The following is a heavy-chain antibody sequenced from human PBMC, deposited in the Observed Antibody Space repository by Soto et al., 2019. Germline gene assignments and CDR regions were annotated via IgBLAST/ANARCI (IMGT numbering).Heavy chain of an antibody. V-gene: IGHV4-59*01. D-gene: IGHD7-27*01. CDR3: AGGLWGLAAEVSRIDAFDI. CDR1: GGSISSYY. J-gene: IGHJ3*02. Sequence: SETLSLTCTVSGGSISSYYWSWIRQPPGKGLEWIGYIYYSGSTNYNPSLKSRVTISVDTSKNQFSLKLSSVPAADTAVYYCAGGLWGLAAEVSRIDAFDIWGQGTMVTVSS. CDR2: IYYSGST.